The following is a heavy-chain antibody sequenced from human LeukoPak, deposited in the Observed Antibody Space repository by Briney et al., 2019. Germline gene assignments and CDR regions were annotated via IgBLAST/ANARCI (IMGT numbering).Heavy chain of an antibody. V-gene: IGHV3-21*01. CDR1: GFSFSSSS. CDR3: VTTTYCGGGCYSEGFDI. Sequence: GGSLRLSCAASGFSFSSSSMNWVRQAPGKGLEWVSSIGSGGAPTYYADSVKGRFTISRDNAKNSLYLQVNSLRGEDAAVYYCVTTTYCGGGCYSEGFDIWGQGTKVVVSS. D-gene: IGHD2-21*02. CDR2: IGSGGAPT. J-gene: IGHJ3*02.